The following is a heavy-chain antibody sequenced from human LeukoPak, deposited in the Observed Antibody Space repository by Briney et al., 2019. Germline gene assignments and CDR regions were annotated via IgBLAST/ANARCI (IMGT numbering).Heavy chain of an antibody. V-gene: IGHV3-30*18. CDR2: ISYDGSNK. CDR3: AKDGGYYDSSGYYEEYYYYYMDV. CDR1: GFTFSSYG. J-gene: IGHJ6*03. Sequence: GSLRLSCAASGFTFSSYGMHWVRQAPGKGLEWVAVISYDGSNKYYADSVKGRFTISRDNSKNTLYLQMNSLRAEDTAVYYCAKDGGYYDSSGYYEEYYYYYMDVWGKGTTVTVSS. D-gene: IGHD3-22*01.